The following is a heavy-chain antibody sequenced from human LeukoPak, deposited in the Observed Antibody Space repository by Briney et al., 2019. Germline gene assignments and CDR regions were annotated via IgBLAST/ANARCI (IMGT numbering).Heavy chain of an antibody. CDR3: ARGLGAFDI. CDR2: IYHSGST. J-gene: IGHJ3*02. V-gene: IGHV4-61*08. CDR1: GGSISSGGYY. Sequence: SETLSLTCTVSGGSISSGGYYWSWIRQPPGKGLEWIGYIYHSGSTNYNPSLKSRVTISVDTSKNQFSLKLSSVTAADTAVYYCARGLGAFDIWGQGTMVTVSS.